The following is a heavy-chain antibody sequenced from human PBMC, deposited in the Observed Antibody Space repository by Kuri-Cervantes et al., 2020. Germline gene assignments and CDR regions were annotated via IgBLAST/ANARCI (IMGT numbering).Heavy chain of an antibody. CDR1: GFTFDDYA. CDR2: ISWNSGSI. V-gene: IGHV3-9*01. D-gene: IGHD4-17*01. J-gene: IGHJ6*02. CDR3: ARDGATVTTTYYYGMDV. Sequence: GGSLRLSCAASGFTFDDYAMHWVRQAPGKGLEWVSGISWNSGSIGYADSVKGRFTISRDNAKNSLYLQTNSLRAEDTALYYCARDGATVTTTYYYGMDVWGQGTTVTVSS.